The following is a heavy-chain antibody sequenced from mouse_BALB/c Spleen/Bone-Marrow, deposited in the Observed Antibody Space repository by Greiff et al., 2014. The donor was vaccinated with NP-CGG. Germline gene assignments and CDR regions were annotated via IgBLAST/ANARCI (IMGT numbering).Heavy chain of an antibody. J-gene: IGHJ4*01. D-gene: IGHD2-2*01. CDR3: AARLSHLAMDY. Sequence: VQLQQSGAELVKPGASLKLSCKASGYTFTNYWIHWVKQRPGQGLEWIGEINPSNGRTNYNEKFKTKATLTVDKSSSTAYMQLNSLTSEDSAVNYCAARLSHLAMDYWGQGTSVTVSS. CDR1: GYTFTNYW. V-gene: IGHV1S81*02. CDR2: INPSNGRT.